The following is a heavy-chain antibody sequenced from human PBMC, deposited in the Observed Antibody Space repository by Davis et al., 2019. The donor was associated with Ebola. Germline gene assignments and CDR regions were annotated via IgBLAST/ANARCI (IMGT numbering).Heavy chain of an antibody. Sequence: ASVKVSCKASGYIFTDYYMHWVRQAPGQGLEWLGGFSTKSGDTHYEQRFRGRVTMTRDTSINTAYMELSRLRSDDTAIYYCARGYCTGGICSEHWFDPWGQGALVTVSS. J-gene: IGHJ5*02. D-gene: IGHD2-15*01. CDR2: FSTKSGDT. V-gene: IGHV1-2*02. CDR3: ARGYCTGGICSEHWFDP. CDR1: GYIFTDYY.